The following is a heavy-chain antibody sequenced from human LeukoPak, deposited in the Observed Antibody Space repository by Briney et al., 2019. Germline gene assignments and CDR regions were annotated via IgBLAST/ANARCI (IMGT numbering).Heavy chain of an antibody. CDR1: GYSFANYW. V-gene: IGHV5-51*01. CDR3: ARHGGYCTSANCLIDY. D-gene: IGHD2-2*01. J-gene: IGHJ4*02. Sequence: GESLKISCKGSGYSFANYWIGWVRQMPGNGLEWMGIIYPGDSDTRYSPSFQGQVTISADRSITTAYLQWSSLKASDTAMYYCARHGGYCTSANCLIDYWGQGTLVTVSS. CDR2: IYPGDSDT.